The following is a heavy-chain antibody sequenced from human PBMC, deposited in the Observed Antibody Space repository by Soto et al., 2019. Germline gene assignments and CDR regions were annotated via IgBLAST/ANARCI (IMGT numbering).Heavy chain of an antibody. Sequence: GGSLRLSCAASGFTFNNYAMFWFRRAPGEGLQWVSTLSGASGSPYYADSVKGRFTVSRDSSKNTLYLQMDTLRAEDTAVYYCAKGDYASRRCSTDFWGAGRILTVYS. V-gene: IGHV3-23*01. J-gene: IGHJ4*02. CDR1: GFTFNNYA. D-gene: IGHD2-2*01. CDR2: LSGASGSP. CDR3: AKGDYASRRCSTDF.